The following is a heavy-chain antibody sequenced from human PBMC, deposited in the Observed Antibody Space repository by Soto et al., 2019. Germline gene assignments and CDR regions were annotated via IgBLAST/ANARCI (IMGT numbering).Heavy chain of an antibody. Sequence: EVQLLESGGGLVQPGGSLRLSCAASGFTFSNYAMSWVRQAPGKGLEWVSGIGGRATSAYYADSVKGRFAISRDNSYNTLFLQLNRLRAEDTAVYYCAKSRYSDSSGAFDDFWGQGTLVSVSS. CDR2: IGGRATSA. D-gene: IGHD3-22*01. CDR3: AKSRYSDSSGAFDDF. CDR1: GFTFSNYA. V-gene: IGHV3-23*01. J-gene: IGHJ4*02.